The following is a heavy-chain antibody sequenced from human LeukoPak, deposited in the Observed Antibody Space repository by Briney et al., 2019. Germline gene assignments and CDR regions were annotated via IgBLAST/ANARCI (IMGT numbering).Heavy chain of an antibody. Sequence: VASVKVSCKASGGTFISHTISWVRQAPGQGVEWMGRIIPILGIANYAQKFQGSVTITADKSTSTAYMELSSLRSEDTAVYYCARLPHSWYFDLWGRGTLVTVSS. J-gene: IGHJ2*01. V-gene: IGHV1-69*02. CDR3: ARLPHSWYFDL. D-gene: IGHD4-11*01. CDR2: IIPILGIA. CDR1: GGTFISHT.